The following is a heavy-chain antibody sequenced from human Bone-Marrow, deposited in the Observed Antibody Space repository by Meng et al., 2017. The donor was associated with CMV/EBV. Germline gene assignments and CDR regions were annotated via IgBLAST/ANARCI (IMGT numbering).Heavy chain of an antibody. CDR3: ARGSPPYDYGMDV. V-gene: IGHV3-11*01. J-gene: IGHJ6*02. CDR2: ISSSGSTI. CDR1: GITFSNAC. Sequence: GESLKISCAASGITFSNACMSWIRQAPGKGLEWVSYISSSGSTIYYADSVKGRFTISRDNAKNSLYLQMNSLTAEDTAGYYCARGSPPYDYGMDVWGQGTTVTVSS.